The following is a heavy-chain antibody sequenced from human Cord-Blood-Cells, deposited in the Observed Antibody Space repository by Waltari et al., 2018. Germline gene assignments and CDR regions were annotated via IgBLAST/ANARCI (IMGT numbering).Heavy chain of an antibody. D-gene: IGHD3-10*01. V-gene: IGHV3-7*01. CDR3: ARDTWFGELFDY. CDR1: GFTFSSYW. Sequence: EVQLVESGGGLVQPGGSLRLSCAASGFTFSSYWMSWVRQAPGKGLEGVANIKQDGSEKYYLDSVKGRFTISRDNAKNSLYLQMNSLRAEDTAVYYCARDTWFGELFDYWGQGTLVTVSS. CDR2: IKQDGSEK. J-gene: IGHJ4*02.